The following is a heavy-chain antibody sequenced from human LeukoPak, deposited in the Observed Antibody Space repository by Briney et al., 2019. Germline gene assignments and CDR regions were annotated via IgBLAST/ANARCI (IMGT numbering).Heavy chain of an antibody. CDR1: GYSISSGYY. CDR3: ARDHGSGSYYTRWFDP. Sequence: PSETLSLTCTVSGYSISSGYYWGWIRQPPGKGLEWIGSIYHSGSTYYNPSLKSRVTISVDTSKNQFSLKLSSVTAADTAVYYCARDHGSGSYYTRWFDPWGQGTLVTVSS. CDR2: IYHSGST. V-gene: IGHV4-38-2*02. D-gene: IGHD3-10*01. J-gene: IGHJ5*02.